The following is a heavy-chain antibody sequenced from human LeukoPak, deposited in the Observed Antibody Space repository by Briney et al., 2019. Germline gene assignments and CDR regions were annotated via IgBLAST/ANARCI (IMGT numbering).Heavy chain of an antibody. CDR3: ARGGGGVGDAFDI. D-gene: IGHD2-15*01. V-gene: IGHV1-2*04. CDR2: INPNSGGT. CDR1: GYTFTGYY. Sequence: ASVKVSCKASGYTFTGYYMHWVRQAPGQGLEWMGWINPNSGGTNYAQKFQGWVTMTRDTSISTAYMELSRLRSDDTVVYYCARGGGGVGDAFDIWGQGTMVTVSS. J-gene: IGHJ3*02.